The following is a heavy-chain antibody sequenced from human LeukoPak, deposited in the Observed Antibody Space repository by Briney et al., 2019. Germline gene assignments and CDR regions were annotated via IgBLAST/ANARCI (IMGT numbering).Heavy chain of an antibody. Sequence: ASVKVSFKASGGTFSSYAISWVRQAPGQGLEWMGGIIPIFGTANYAQKFQGRVTITADESTSTAYMELSSLRSEDTAVYYCASAPMRASSSWYYFDYWGQGTLVTVSS. J-gene: IGHJ4*02. CDR3: ASAPMRASSSWYYFDY. D-gene: IGHD6-13*01. V-gene: IGHV1-69*13. CDR2: IIPIFGTA. CDR1: GGTFSSYA.